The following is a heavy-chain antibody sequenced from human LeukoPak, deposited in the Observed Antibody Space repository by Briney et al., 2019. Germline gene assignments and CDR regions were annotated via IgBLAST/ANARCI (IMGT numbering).Heavy chain of an antibody. V-gene: IGHV4-59*08. D-gene: IGHD5-18*01. CDR2: IYYSGST. CDR1: GGSISSYY. Sequence: SETLSLTCTVSGGSISSYYWSWIRQPPGKGLEWIGYIYYSGSTNYNPSLKSRVTISVDTSKNQFSLKLSSVTAADTAVYYCARPGDGYSYGYFDYWGQGTLVTVSS. CDR3: ARPGDGYSYGYFDY. J-gene: IGHJ4*02.